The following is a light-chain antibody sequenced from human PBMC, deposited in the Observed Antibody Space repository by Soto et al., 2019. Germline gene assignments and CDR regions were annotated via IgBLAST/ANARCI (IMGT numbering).Light chain of an antibody. J-gene: IGLJ1*01. V-gene: IGLV1-40*01. CDR2: GNN. CDR3: QSFDSDLSAFV. CDR1: SSNIGAGYD. Sequence: QSALAQAPSISAAPGQRVTISCTGSSSNIGAGYDVHWFQQFPGTAPRLLIHGNNNRPSGVPDRFSGSESGTSASLAIAGLRAGDEAIYYCQSFDSDLSAFVFGTGTKVTVL.